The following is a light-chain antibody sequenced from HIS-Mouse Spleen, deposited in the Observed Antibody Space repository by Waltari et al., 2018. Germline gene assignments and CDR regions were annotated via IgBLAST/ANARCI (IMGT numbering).Light chain of an antibody. Sequence: SSELTQDPAVSVALGQTVRITCQGDSLRSYYASWYQQKPGQAPVLVIYGKNNRPSGIPDRFSGSSSGNTASWTITGGQAEDEADYYCNSRDSSGNHVVFGGGTKLTVL. CDR1: SLRSYY. V-gene: IGLV3-19*01. CDR2: GKN. CDR3: NSRDSSGNHVV. J-gene: IGLJ2*01.